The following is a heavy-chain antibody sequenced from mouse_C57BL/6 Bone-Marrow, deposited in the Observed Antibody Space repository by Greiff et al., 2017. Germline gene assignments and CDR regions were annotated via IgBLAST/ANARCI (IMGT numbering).Heavy chain of an antibody. CDR1: GFTFSSYA. J-gene: IGHJ1*03. CDR3: SRASWDWYFDV. Sequence: EVQVVESGGGLVKPGGSLKLSCAASGFTFSSYAMSWVRQTPEKRLEWVATISDGGSYTYYPDNVQGRFTISKDNAKNNLYLQMSHLKSEDTAMYYCSRASWDWYFDVWGTGTTVTVSS. CDR2: ISDGGSYT. D-gene: IGHD4-1*01. V-gene: IGHV5-4*01.